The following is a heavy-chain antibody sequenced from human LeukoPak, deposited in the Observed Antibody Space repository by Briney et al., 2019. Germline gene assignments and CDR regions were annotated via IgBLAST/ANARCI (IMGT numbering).Heavy chain of an antibody. CDR1: GGSISSYY. V-gene: IGHV4-59*08. D-gene: IGHD4-11*01. J-gene: IGHJ3*02. CDR3: AGNLQSDAFDI. CDR2: IYYSGST. Sequence: EPSQTLSLTCTVSGGSISSYYWSWIRQPPGKGLEWIGYIYYSGSTNYNPSLKSRVTISVDTSKNQFSLKLSSVTAADTAVYYCAGNLQSDAFDIWGQGTMVTVSS.